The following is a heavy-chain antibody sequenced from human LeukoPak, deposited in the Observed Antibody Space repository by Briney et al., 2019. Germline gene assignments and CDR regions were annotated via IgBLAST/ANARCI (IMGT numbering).Heavy chain of an antibody. J-gene: IGHJ6*03. V-gene: IGHV1-18*01. D-gene: IGHD6-6*01. CDR1: GYTFTSYG. CDR3: ARAARENYYYYYYMDV. Sequence: ASVKVSCKASGYTFTSYGISWVRQAPGQGLEWMGWISAYNGNTNYAQKLQGRVTMTTDTSTSTAYMELRSLRSDDTDVYYCARAARENYYYYYYMDVWGKGTTVTVSS. CDR2: ISAYNGNT.